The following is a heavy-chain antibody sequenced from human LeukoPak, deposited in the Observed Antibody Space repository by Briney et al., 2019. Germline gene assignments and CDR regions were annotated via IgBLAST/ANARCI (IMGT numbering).Heavy chain of an antibody. J-gene: IGHJ4*02. CDR1: GFTFSNYA. D-gene: IGHD3-10*01. Sequence: KTGGSLRLSCAASGFTFSNYAMHWVRQAPGKGLEWVSLISSGGTYEYYADSVKGRFTISRDNSKNTLYLQLNSLRAEDTAVCYCARDSTYYYDSGSSGPHYFDNWGQGTLVTVSS. V-gene: IGHV3-30*01. CDR3: ARDSTYYYDSGSSGPHYFDN. CDR2: ISSGGTYE.